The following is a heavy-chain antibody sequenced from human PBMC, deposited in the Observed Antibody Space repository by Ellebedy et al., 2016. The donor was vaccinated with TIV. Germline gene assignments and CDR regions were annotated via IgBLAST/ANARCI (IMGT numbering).Heavy chain of an antibody. CDR1: GFTFSNYW. J-gene: IGHJ4*01. D-gene: IGHD6-19*01. CDR3: ARDQWLGRAYYFDY. Sequence: GGSLRLFCAASGFTFSNYWMNWVRQAPGKGLEWVANIKQDGSEKYYVDSVEGRFAISRDNAKNSMYLQMNSLRDEDTAVYYCARDQWLGRAYYFDYWGQGTLVTVSS. V-gene: IGHV3-7*01. CDR2: IKQDGSEK.